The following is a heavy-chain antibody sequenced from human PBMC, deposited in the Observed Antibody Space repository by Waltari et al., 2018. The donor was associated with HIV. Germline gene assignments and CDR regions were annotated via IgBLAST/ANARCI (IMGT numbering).Heavy chain of an antibody. Sequence: EVQLVESGGGLIQPGRSRRLSCTGSGFTFGDYLMSWVRQAPGFRLEWVGFIRSQPDSGGTPAYAASVKGRFTISRDDSRSVVYLQMNSLKTEDPAVYYCTRNTLTYFDFWGQGTLVTVSS. V-gene: IGHV3-49*04. CDR3: TRNTLTYFDF. J-gene: IGHJ4*02. CDR1: GFTFGDYL. CDR2: IRSQPDSGGTP.